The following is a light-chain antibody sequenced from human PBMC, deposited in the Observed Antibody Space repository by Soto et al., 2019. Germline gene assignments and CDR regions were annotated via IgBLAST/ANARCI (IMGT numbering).Light chain of an antibody. CDR1: QNINSW. J-gene: IGKJ1*01. CDR2: DAS. CDR3: QHYNSYSEA. Sequence: DIQMTQSPSTLSASVGDRVTITCRASQNINSWLAWYQQKPGKAPNLLIYDASTLESGVPSRFSGSGSGTDFTLTISSLQPEDFATYYCQHYNSYSEAFGQGTKVDIK. V-gene: IGKV1-5*01.